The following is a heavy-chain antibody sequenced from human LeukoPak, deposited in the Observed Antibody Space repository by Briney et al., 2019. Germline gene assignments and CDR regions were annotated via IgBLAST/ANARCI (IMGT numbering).Heavy chain of an antibody. Sequence: ASVKVSCKASGYTFTSYDVNWVRQATGQGLEWMGWMNPNSGGTNYAQKFQGRVTMTRDTSISTAYMELSRLRSDDTAVYYCASTWIHPLNWFDPWGQGTLVTVSS. CDR3: ASTWIHPLNWFDP. CDR1: GYTFTSYD. V-gene: IGHV1-2*02. D-gene: IGHD5-18*01. CDR2: MNPNSGGT. J-gene: IGHJ5*02.